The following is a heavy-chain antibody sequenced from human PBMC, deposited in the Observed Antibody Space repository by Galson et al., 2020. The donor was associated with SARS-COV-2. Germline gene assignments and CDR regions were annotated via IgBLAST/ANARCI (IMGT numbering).Heavy chain of an antibody. J-gene: IGHJ4*02. D-gene: IGHD1-1*01. CDR2: IDWDGEK. Sequence: SGPTLVKPTQTLTLTCTFSGFSLSTSGMCVSWIRQPPGKALEWLARIDWDGEKHYITSLKTRFTISKDTSKNQVVLTMTNMDPVDTATYYCARDWIAGATGRTFDSWGQGTLVPVSS. CDR3: ARDWIAGATGRTFDS. V-gene: IGHV2-70*11. CDR1: GFSLSTSGMC.